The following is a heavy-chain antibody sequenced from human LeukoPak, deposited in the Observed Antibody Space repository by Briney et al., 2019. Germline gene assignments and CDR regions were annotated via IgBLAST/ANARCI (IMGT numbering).Heavy chain of an antibody. V-gene: IGHV3-23*01. D-gene: IGHD2-2*01. Sequence: GGSLRLSCAASGFTISSYAMNWVRQAPGKGLEWVSGTGSTGVSTFYADSVKGRFTVSRDNSKNTLSLQMNSLRAEDTAVYYCAKDPGVVPAQYLDYWGQGTLVTVSS. CDR3: AKDPGVVPAQYLDY. J-gene: IGHJ4*02. CDR2: TGSTGVST. CDR1: GFTISSYA.